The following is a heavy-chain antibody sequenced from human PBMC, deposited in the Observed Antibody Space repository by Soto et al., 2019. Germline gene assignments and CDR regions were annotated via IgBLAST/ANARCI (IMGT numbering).Heavy chain of an antibody. J-gene: IGHJ4*02. Sequence: PSETLSLTCAVYGGSFSGNYWSWIRQAPGKGLEWIGEINHSGSTNDNPSLKSRVAISVDTSKNQFSLKLISVTAADTAVYYCARACSSGCPHFDYWGQGTLVTVSS. D-gene: IGHD6-19*01. CDR2: INHSGST. V-gene: IGHV4-34*01. CDR3: ARACSSGCPHFDY. CDR1: GGSFSGNY.